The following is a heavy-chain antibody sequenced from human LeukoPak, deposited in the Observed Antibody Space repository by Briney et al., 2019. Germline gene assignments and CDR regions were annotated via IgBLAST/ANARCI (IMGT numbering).Heavy chain of an antibody. CDR1: GGSISSYY. V-gene: IGHV4-59*08. J-gene: IGHJ4*02. CDR3: ARHEGGSILYYRY. Sequence: SETLSLTCTVSGGSISSYYWSWIRQPPGKGLEWIGYISYSGSTNYNPSLKSRVTISVDTSKNQFSLKLSSVTAADTAVYYCARHEGGSILYYRYWGQGTLVTVSS. D-gene: IGHD2-8*01. CDR2: ISYSGST.